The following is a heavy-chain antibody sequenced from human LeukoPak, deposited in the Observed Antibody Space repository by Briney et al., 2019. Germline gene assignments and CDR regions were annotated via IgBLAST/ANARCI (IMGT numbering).Heavy chain of an antibody. Sequence: GGSLRLSCAASGFTVSSNYMSWVRQAPGKGLEWVSVIYSGGSTYYADSVKSRFTISRDNSKNTLYLQMNSLRAEDTAVYYCARDSTTSYYYYGMDDWGQGATVTVSS. CDR1: GFTVSSNY. V-gene: IGHV3-66*01. J-gene: IGHJ6*02. D-gene: IGHD4-17*01. CDR3: ARDSTTSYYYYGMDD. CDR2: IYSGGST.